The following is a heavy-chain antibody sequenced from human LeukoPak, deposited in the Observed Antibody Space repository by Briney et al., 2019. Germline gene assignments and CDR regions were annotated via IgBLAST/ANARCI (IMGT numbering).Heavy chain of an antibody. J-gene: IGHJ4*02. CDR3: ARELDRIQDLDS. CDR1: GYTFSCCS. V-gene: IGHV3-21*01. Sequence: PRGSLRLSCAASGYTFSCCSMNWVRQAPGKGLEWLSSINNSGDDKYHADSVQGRFTISRDNAKNSLYLQMNSLRAEDTAVYYCARELDRIQDLDSWGQGTQVTASS. D-gene: IGHD1-1*01. CDR2: INNSGDDK.